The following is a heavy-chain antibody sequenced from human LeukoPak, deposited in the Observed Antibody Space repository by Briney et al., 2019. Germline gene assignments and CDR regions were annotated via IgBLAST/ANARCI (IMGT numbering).Heavy chain of an antibody. J-gene: IGHJ6*02. CDR3: ARYSSSWCRSRPPYYYYGMDV. Sequence: SVKASCKASGGTFSSYAISWVRQAPGQGLEWMGGIIPIFGTANYAQKFQGRVTITADESTSTAYMELSSLRSEDTAVYYCARYSSSWCRSRPPYYYYGMDVWGQGTTVTVSS. V-gene: IGHV1-69*13. CDR1: GGTFSSYA. CDR2: IIPIFGTA. D-gene: IGHD6-13*01.